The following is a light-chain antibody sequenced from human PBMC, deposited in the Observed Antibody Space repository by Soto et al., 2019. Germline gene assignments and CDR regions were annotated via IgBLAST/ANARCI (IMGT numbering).Light chain of an antibody. CDR1: SSDVGSYDH. J-gene: IGLJ1*01. CDR2: EVS. Sequence: QSVLTQPASVSGSPGQSITISCSGTSSDVGSYDHVAWYQQFPGKTPKLMIYEVSNRPSGVSSRFSGSKSGNTASLTISGLQAGDEADYYCISYTGSSTSYVFGSGTKSPS. CDR3: ISYTGSSTSYV. V-gene: IGLV2-14*01.